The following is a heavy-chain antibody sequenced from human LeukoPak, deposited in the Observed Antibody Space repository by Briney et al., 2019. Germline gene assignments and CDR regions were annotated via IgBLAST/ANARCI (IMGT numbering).Heavy chain of an antibody. Sequence: PSETLPLTCTVSGGSIGSYYWSWIRQPPGKGLEWIGYIYYSGSTNYNPSLKSRVTISVDTSKNQFSLKLSSVTAADTAVYYCARLGSRGGSYYHYFDYWGQGTLVTVSS. D-gene: IGHD1-26*01. CDR3: ARLGSRGGSYYHYFDY. V-gene: IGHV4-59*08. J-gene: IGHJ4*02. CDR2: IYYSGST. CDR1: GGSIGSYY.